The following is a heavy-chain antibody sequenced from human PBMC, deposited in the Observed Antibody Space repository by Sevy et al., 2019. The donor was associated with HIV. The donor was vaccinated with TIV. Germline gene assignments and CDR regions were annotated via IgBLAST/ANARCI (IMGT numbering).Heavy chain of an antibody. D-gene: IGHD3-10*01. Sequence: SETLSLTCAVYGGSFSGYYWSWIRQPPGKGLEWIGEINHSGSSNYNPSLKRRVTISVDTSKNQFSLKLSSVTAADTAVYYCARGRGYGSGSYFLGPGRNFYGMDVWGQGTTVTVSS. CDR1: GGSFSGYY. CDR2: INHSGSS. V-gene: IGHV4-34*01. J-gene: IGHJ6*02. CDR3: ARGRGYGSGSYFLGPGRNFYGMDV.